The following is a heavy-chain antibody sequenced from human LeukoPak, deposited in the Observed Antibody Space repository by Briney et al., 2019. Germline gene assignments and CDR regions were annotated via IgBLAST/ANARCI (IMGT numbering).Heavy chain of an antibody. CDR3: AGAIVSMVYAPGY. Sequence: GGSLRLSCAASGFTFSSYAMSWVRQAPGKGLEWVSAISVSGGSTYYADSVKGRFTISRDNSKNTLYLQMNSLRAEDTAAYYCAGAIVSMVYAPGYWGQGTLVTVSS. J-gene: IGHJ4*02. V-gene: IGHV3-23*01. D-gene: IGHD2-8*01. CDR1: GFTFSSYA. CDR2: ISVSGGST.